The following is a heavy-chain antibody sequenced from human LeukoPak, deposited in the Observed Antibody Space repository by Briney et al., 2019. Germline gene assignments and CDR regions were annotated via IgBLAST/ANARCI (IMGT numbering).Heavy chain of an antibody. J-gene: IGHJ4*02. CDR2: IYYSGST. CDR3: ARGMEDHDFWSGYYGANFDY. Sequence: SETLSLTCTVSGGSISSGDYHWSWIRQPPGKGLEWIGYIYYSGSTYYNPSLKSRVTISVDTSKNQFSLKLSSVTAADTAVYYCARGMEDHDFWSGYYGANFDYWGQGTLVTVSS. V-gene: IGHV4-30-4*01. CDR1: GGSISSGDYH. D-gene: IGHD3-3*01.